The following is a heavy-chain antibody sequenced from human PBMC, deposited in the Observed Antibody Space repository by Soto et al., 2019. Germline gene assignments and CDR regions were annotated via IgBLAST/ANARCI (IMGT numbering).Heavy chain of an antibody. V-gene: IGHV1-18*01. CDR3: ASSLDYGDRKYYYYYYMDV. J-gene: IGHJ6*03. Sequence: ASVKVSCKASGYTFTSYGISWVRQAPGQGLEWMGWISAYNGNTNYAQKLQGRVTMTTDTSTSTAYMELRSLRSDDTAVYYCASSLDYGDRKYYYYYYMDVWGKGTTVTVSS. CDR2: ISAYNGNT. D-gene: IGHD4-17*01. CDR1: GYTFTSYG.